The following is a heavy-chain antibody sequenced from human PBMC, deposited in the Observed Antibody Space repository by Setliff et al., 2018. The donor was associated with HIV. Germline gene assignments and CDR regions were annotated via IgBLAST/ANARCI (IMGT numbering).Heavy chain of an antibody. CDR3: ARDKGFPEWFPYYYYYYGMDV. J-gene: IGHJ6*02. CDR1: GYTFTTYA. V-gene: IGHV1-69*05. Sequence: GASVKVSCKASGYTFTTYAMMWVRQAPGQSPEWMGGIIPIFGTANYAQKFQGRVTMTTDTSTSTAYMELSSLRSEDTAVYYCARDKGFPEWFPYYYYYYGMDVWGQGTTVTVSS. D-gene: IGHD3-3*01. CDR2: IIPIFGTA.